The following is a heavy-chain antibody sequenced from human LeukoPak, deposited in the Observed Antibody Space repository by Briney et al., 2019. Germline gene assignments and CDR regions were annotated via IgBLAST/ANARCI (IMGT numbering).Heavy chain of an antibody. D-gene: IGHD6-19*01. V-gene: IGHV3-48*03. CDR2: ISSSGSTI. J-gene: IGHJ4*02. Sequence: GGSLRLSXAASGFTFSSYEMNWVRQAPGKGLEWVSYISSSGSTIYYADSVKGRFSISRDNAKNTLYLQMNSLRVEDTAVYYCARGPKSRYSSGLDYWGQGTLVTVSS. CDR3: ARGPKSRYSSGLDY. CDR1: GFTFSSYE.